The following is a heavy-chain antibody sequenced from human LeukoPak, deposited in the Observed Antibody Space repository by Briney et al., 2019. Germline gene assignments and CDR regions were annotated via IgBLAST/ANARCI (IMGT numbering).Heavy chain of an antibody. V-gene: IGHV4-59*06. Sequence: SETLSLTCTVSGGSISSYYWSWIRQPPGKGLEWIGYIYYSGSTYYNPSLKSRVTISVDTSKNQFSLKLSSVTAADTAVYYCARDGISLGAFDIWGQGTMVTV. D-gene: IGHD5-24*01. J-gene: IGHJ3*02. CDR1: GGSISSYY. CDR3: ARDGISLGAFDI. CDR2: IYYSGST.